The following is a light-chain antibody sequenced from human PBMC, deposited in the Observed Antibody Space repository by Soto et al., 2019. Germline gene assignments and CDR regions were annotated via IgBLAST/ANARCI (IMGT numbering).Light chain of an antibody. Sequence: AIQMTQSPSSLSASVGDRVTITCRSSQDIRTELGWYQQRPGEAPNLLIYGASTLQNGVPSRFSGSGSGTDFTLTISGLQPDDLATYYCQQYNSFPYSFGQGTKLEIK. V-gene: IGKV1-6*01. J-gene: IGKJ2*03. CDR2: GAS. CDR3: QQYNSFPYS. CDR1: QDIRTE.